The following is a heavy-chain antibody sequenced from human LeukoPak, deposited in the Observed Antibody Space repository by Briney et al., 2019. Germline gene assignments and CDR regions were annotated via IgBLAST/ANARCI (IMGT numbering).Heavy chain of an antibody. D-gene: IGHD1-26*01. Sequence: SQTLSLTCAISGDSVSRNSAAWKWIRQSPSRGLEWLGRTYYRSRWYNEYAVSVKSRITINPDTSKNQFSLPLTSVTPEDTAVYYCARAQAYSGRIFDYWGQGTLVTVSS. CDR2: TYYRSRWYN. J-gene: IGHJ4*02. V-gene: IGHV6-1*01. CDR3: ARAQAYSGRIFDY. CDR1: GDSVSRNSAA.